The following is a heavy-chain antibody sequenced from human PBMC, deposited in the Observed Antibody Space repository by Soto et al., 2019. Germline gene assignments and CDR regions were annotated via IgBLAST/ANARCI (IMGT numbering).Heavy chain of an antibody. V-gene: IGHV1-69*02. CDR3: ARGIAARRPQSQHDY. J-gene: IGHJ4*02. CDR1: GGTFSSYT. CDR2: IIPILGIA. Sequence: SVKVSCKASGGTFSSYTISWVRQAPGQGLEWMGRIIPILGIANYAQKFQGRVTITADKSTSTAYMELSSLRSEDTAVYYCARGIAARRPQSQHDYWGQGTLVTVSS. D-gene: IGHD6-6*01.